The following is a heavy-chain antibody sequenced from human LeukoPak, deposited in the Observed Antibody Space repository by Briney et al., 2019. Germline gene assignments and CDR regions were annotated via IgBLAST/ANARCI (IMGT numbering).Heavy chain of an antibody. D-gene: IGHD3-22*01. V-gene: IGHV3-48*03. J-gene: IGHJ4*02. CDR1: GFTFSSYE. Sequence: GGSLRLSCAASGFTFSSYEMNWVRQAPGKGLEWVSYISSSGSTIYYAGSVKGRFTISRDNAKNSLYLQMNSLRAEDTAVYYCARDSKYYDSSGYLRGGLDYWGQGTLVTVSS. CDR3: ARDSKYYDSSGYLRGGLDY. CDR2: ISSSGSTI.